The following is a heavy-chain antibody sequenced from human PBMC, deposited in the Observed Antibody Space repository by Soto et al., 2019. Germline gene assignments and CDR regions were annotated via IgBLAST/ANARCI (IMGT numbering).Heavy chain of an antibody. CDR3: TRLDDYSNYGADYYYYYMDV. CDR2: IRSKANSYAT. Sequence: GGSLRLSCAASGFTFSGSAMHWVRQASGKGLEWVGRIRSKANSYATAYAASVKGRFTISRDESKNTAYLQMNSLKTEDTAVYYCTRLDDYSNYGADYYYYYMDVWGKGTTVTVSS. V-gene: IGHV3-73*01. J-gene: IGHJ6*03. CDR1: GFTFSGSA. D-gene: IGHD4-4*01.